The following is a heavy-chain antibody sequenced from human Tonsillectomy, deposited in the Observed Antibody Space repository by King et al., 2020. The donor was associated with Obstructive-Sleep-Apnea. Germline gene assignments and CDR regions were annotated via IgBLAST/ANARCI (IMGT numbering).Heavy chain of an antibody. J-gene: IGHJ4*02. Sequence: VQLVESGGGVVQPGGSLRLSCVASEFTFKIYGMQWVRQAPGKGLEWVAVVSYTGNTQYYADSVKGRFTISRDNSKNTLYLQMNSLRVEDTAVYYCAKELDPHASKGWPLDYWGQGTLVTVSS. CDR1: EFTFKIYG. D-gene: IGHD6-19*01. CDR3: AKELDPHASKGWPLDY. V-gene: IGHV3-30*18. CDR2: VSYTGNTQ.